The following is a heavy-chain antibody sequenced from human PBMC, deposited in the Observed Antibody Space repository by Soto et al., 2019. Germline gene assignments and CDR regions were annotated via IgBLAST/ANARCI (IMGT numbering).Heavy chain of an antibody. CDR3: ARDRSEYSSSWYPSPYYYYYGMDV. CDR1: GGTFSSYA. J-gene: IGHJ6*02. CDR2: IIPIFGTA. V-gene: IGHV1-69*13. D-gene: IGHD6-13*01. Sequence: VASVKVSCKASGGTFSSYAISWVRQAPGQGLEWMGGIIPIFGTANYAQKFQGRVTITADESTSTAYMELSSLRSEDTAVYYCARDRSEYSSSWYPSPYYYYYGMDVWG.